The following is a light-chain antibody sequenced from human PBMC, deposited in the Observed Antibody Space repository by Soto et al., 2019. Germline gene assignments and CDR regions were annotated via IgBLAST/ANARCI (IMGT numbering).Light chain of an antibody. CDR3: QQYNSYPMYT. CDR1: QSISSW. Sequence: IQMTQSPSTLSASVGDRVTITCRASQSISSWLAWYQQKPGKAPKLLIYKASSLESGVPSRFGGSGSGTEFTRTISSLQPDDFATYYCQQYNSYPMYTFGHGNKLEIK. CDR2: KAS. V-gene: IGKV1-5*03. J-gene: IGKJ2*01.